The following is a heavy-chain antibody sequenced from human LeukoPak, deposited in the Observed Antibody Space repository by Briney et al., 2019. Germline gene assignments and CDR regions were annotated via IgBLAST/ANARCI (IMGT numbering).Heavy chain of an antibody. Sequence: GGSLRLSCAVSGFTFSNAWMSWVRQAPGKGLEWVGRIKSKTDGGTTDYATPLKGRFTISRDDSKNTLYLQMNSLRTDDTAVYYCTTWTYDSSGSYFDYWGQGTLVSVSS. J-gene: IGHJ4*02. CDR1: GFTFSNAW. CDR2: IKSKTDGGTT. CDR3: TTWTYDSSGSYFDY. D-gene: IGHD3-22*01. V-gene: IGHV3-15*01.